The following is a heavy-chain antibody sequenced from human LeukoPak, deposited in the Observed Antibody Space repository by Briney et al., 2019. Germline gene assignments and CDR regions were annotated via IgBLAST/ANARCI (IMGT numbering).Heavy chain of an antibody. J-gene: IGHJ5*02. CDR2: MNPNSGNT. V-gene: IGHV1-8*03. CDR3: ARGRRSGGITMIRGVKDRGWFDP. Sequence: ASVKVSCKASGYTFTSYDINWVRQATGQGLEWMGWMNPNSGNTGYAQKFQGRVTITRNTSISTAYMELSSLRSEDTAVYYCARGRRSGGITMIRGVKDRGWFDPWGQGTLVTVSS. D-gene: IGHD3-10*01. CDR1: GYTFTSYD.